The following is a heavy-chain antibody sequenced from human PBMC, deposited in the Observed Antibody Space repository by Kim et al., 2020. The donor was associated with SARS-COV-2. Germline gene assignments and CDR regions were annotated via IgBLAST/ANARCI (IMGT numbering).Heavy chain of an antibody. D-gene: IGHD3-22*01. CDR2: ISYDGSNK. CDR3: AKNRVYYYDEYYFDY. V-gene: IGHV3-30*18. Sequence: GGSLRLSCAASGFTFSSYGMHWVRQAPGKGLEWVAVISYDGSNKYYADSVKGRFTISRDNSKNTLYLQMNGLRAEDTAVYYCAKNRVYYYDEYYFDYWGQGTLVTVSS. J-gene: IGHJ4*02. CDR1: GFTFSSYG.